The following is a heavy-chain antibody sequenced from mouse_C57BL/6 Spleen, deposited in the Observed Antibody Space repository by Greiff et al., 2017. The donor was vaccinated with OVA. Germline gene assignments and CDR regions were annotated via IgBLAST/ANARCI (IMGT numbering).Heavy chain of an antibody. CDR2: IWSGGST. D-gene: IGHD1-1*01. CDR1: GFSLTSYG. J-gene: IGHJ2*01. V-gene: IGHV2-2*01. Sequence: QVQLKQSGPGLVQPSQSLSITCTVSGFSLTSYGVHWVRQSPGKGLEWLGVIWSGGSTDYNAAFISRLSISKDNSKSQVFFKMNSLQADDTAIYYCARGRHYYGSSPYYFDYWGQGTTLTVSS. CDR3: ARGRHYYGSSPYYFDY.